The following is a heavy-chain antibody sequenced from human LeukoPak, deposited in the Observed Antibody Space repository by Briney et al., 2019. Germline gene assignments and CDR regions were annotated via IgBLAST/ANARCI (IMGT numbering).Heavy chain of an antibody. J-gene: IGHJ4*02. CDR2: INQDGSEK. CDR3: VCAAAGPHWTYFDY. V-gene: IGHV3-7*01. CDR1: GFTFSSYW. D-gene: IGHD6-13*01. Sequence: GGSLRLSCAASGFTFSSYWMSWVRQAPGKGLQWVANINQDGSEKCYVDSVKGRFTVSRDNAKNSLYLQMNSLRDEDTAVYYCVCAAAGPHWTYFDYWGEGTLVTVSS.